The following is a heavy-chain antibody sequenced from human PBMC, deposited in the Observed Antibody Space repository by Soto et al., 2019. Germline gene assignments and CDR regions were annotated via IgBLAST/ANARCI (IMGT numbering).Heavy chain of an antibody. Sequence: QLQLQESGPGLVKPSETLSLTCTVSGGSISSSSYYWGWIRQPQGKGLEWIGSIYYSGSTYYNPSLKSRVTISVDTSKNQFSLKLSSVTAADTAVYYCARRRADYDILTGYFPAAFDIWGQGTMVTVSS. CDR2: IYYSGST. CDR1: GGSISSSSYY. J-gene: IGHJ3*02. D-gene: IGHD3-9*01. CDR3: ARRRADYDILTGYFPAAFDI. V-gene: IGHV4-39*01.